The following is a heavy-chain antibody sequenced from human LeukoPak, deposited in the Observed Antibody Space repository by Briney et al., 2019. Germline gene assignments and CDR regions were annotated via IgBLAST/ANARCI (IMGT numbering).Heavy chain of an antibody. CDR3: AAGGAYEFRDDY. CDR1: GGSFTSYG. CDR2: IIPIYGRA. Sequence: SVKVSCKASGGSFTSYGISWVRQAPGQGLEWMGKIIPIYGRANYGQKFQGRVTIAADELTTTSYMELSSLTAEDMAVYYCAAGGAYEFRDDYWGQGTLVTVSS. D-gene: IGHD3-3*01. J-gene: IGHJ4*02. V-gene: IGHV1-69*13.